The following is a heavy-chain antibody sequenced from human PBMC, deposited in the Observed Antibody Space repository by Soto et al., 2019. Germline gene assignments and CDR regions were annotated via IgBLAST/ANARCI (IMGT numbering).Heavy chain of an antibody. D-gene: IGHD3-22*01. V-gene: IGHV3-30-3*01. CDR2: ISYDGSNK. CDR1: GFTFSSYA. J-gene: IGHJ4*02. CDR3: ARDRPPIDY. Sequence: GGSLRLSCAASGFTFSSYAIHWVRQAPGKGLEWVAVISYDGSNKYYADSVKGRFTISRDNSKNTLYLQMNSLRAEDTAVYYCARDRPPIDYWGQGTLVTVS.